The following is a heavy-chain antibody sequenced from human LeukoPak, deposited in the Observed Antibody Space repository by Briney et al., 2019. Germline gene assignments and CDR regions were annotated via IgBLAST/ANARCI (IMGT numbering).Heavy chain of an antibody. CDR2: IYYSGST. CDR3: ARHVVAVACTRWFDP. CDR1: GGSISSSSYY. Sequence: SETLSLTCTVSGGSISSSSYYWGWIRQPPGKGLEWIGSIYYSGSTYYNPSLKSRVTISVDTSKNQFSLKLSSVTAADTAVYYCARHVVAVACTRWFDPWGQGTLVTVSS. V-gene: IGHV4-39*01. J-gene: IGHJ5*02. D-gene: IGHD6-19*01.